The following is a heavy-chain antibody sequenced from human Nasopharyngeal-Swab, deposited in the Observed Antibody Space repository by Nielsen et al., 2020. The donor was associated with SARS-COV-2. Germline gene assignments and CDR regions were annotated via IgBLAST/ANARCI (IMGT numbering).Heavy chain of an antibody. CDR1: GFTFSNSW. CDR2: INSDGSRT. J-gene: IGHJ4*02. D-gene: IGHD7-27*01. CDR3: ARDFDKTGD. V-gene: IGHV3-74*01. Sequence: GGSMRLSCAVSGFTFSNSWIHWVRQAPGNGLVWVSRINSDGSRTGYADSVKGRFTISRDNAKNTIYLQMNSLRAEDTAVYYCARDFDKTGDWGQGTLVTVSS.